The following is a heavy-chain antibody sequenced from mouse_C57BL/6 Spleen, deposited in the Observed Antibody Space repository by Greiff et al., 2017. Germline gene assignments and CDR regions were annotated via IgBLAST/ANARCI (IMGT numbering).Heavy chain of an antibody. V-gene: IGHV1-69*01. CDR1: GYTFTSYW. CDR3: SRRGNYFDY. J-gene: IGHJ2*01. Sequence: QVQLHQPGAELVMPGASVKLSCKASGYTFTSYWMDWVKQRPGQGLEWIGEIDPSNSYTNYNQKFKGKSTLTVDKSSSTAYMQLSSLTSEDSAVYYCSRRGNYFDYWGQGTTLTVAT. CDR2: IDPSNSYT.